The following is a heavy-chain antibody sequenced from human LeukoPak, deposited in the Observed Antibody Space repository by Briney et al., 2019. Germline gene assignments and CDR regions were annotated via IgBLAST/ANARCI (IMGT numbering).Heavy chain of an antibody. D-gene: IGHD1-26*01. Sequence: GGSLRLSCSASGFTFGNHAMSWVRQASGRGLEWVSAISARCGGAHTYYADCVKGRFTITRDSSKNTLYLKSNRLRAEDMAIYYCAKAVRTAGTYSLNDAYYFDYWGQGTLVTVSS. CDR3: AKAVRTAGTYSLNDAYYFDY. V-gene: IGHV3-23*01. J-gene: IGHJ4*02. CDR1: GFTFGNHA. CDR2: ISARCGGAHT.